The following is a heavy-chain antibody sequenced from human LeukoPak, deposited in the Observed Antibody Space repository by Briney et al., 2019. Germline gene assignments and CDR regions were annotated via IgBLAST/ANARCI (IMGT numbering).Heavy chain of an antibody. CDR2: IKQDGSER. J-gene: IGHJ4*02. D-gene: IGHD3-3*01. Sequence: GGSLRLSCAASGFTFSNYWMHWVRQAPGKGLEWVANIKQDGSERYYVGSVKGRFSISRDNAKNSAYLQMNSLRAEDTAVYYRARALSGWGQGTLVTVSS. V-gene: IGHV3-7*03. CDR3: ARALSG. CDR1: GFTFSNYW.